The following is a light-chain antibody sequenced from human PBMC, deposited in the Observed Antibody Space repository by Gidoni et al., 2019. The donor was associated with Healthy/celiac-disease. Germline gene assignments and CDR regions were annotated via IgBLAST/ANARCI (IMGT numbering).Light chain of an antibody. CDR3: AAWDDSLNVVV. V-gene: IGLV1-44*01. CDR1: SSNIGSNT. CDR2: SNN. Sequence: QSVLPQPPSASGTPGQRVTISRSGSSSNIGSNTVNWYQQLPGTAPKPLIYSNNQRPSGVPDRFSGSKSGTSASLAISGLQSEDEADYYCAAWDDSLNVVVFGGGTKLTVL. J-gene: IGLJ2*01.